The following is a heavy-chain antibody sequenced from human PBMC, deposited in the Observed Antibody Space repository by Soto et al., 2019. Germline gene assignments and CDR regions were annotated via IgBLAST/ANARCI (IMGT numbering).Heavy chain of an antibody. CDR2: VSAYNGNT. D-gene: IGHD3-10*01. J-gene: IGHJ4*02. CDR1: GYTFTSYG. Sequence: QVQLVQSGAEVKKPGASVKVSCKASGYTFTSYGISWVRQAPGQGLEWMGWVSAYNGNTNYAQKLQGRVTMTTDTSTSTDYMELRSLRSDDTAVYYWARDDDTMVRGASPDYWGQGTLVTVSS. CDR3: ARDDDTMVRGASPDY. V-gene: IGHV1-18*01.